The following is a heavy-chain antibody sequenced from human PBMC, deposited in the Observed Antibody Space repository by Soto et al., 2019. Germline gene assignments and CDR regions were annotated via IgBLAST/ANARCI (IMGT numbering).Heavy chain of an antibody. CDR1: GGSISSGGYY. CDR3: ALRLGHPGRLYFAD. V-gene: IGHV4-31*03. CDR2: IFYSGST. D-gene: IGHD3-16*01. Sequence: SETLSLTCTVSGGSISSGGYYWSWIRQHPGKGLEWIGYIFYSGSTYYNPSLKSRVTISVDTSKNQFSLKLSSVTAADTAVYYCALRLGHPGRLYFADWGQGTLVTVSS. J-gene: IGHJ4*02.